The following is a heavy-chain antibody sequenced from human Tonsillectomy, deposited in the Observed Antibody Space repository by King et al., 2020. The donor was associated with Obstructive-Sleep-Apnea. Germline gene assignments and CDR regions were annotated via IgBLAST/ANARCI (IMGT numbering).Heavy chain of an antibody. D-gene: IGHD6-13*01. CDR3: AKDLRRGAAGSGYYYYGMDV. CDR2: ITWNSGVI. V-gene: IGHV3-9*01. J-gene: IGHJ6*02. CDR1: GFTFDDYA. Sequence: VQLVESGGGLVQPGRSLRLSCAASGFTFDDYAMHWVRQAPGKGLEWVSGITWNSGVIGYADSVKGRFTISRDNAKNSLYLQMNSLGAEDTALYYCAKDLRRGAAGSGYYYYGMDVWGQGTTVTVSS.